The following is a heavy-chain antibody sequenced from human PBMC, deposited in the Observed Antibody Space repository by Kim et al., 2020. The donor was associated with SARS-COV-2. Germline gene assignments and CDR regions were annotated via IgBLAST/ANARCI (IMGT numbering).Heavy chain of an antibody. D-gene: IGHD2-2*01. J-gene: IGHJ5*02. CDR3: ARAAVPAAQRRWFDH. CDR2: INHSGST. CDR1: GGSFSGYY. V-gene: IGHV4-34*01. Sequence: SETLSLTCAVYGGSFSGYYWSWIRQPPGKGLEWIGEINHSGSTNYNPSLKSRVTISVDTSKNQFSLKLSSVTAADTAVYYCARAAVPAAQRRWFDHGRLG.